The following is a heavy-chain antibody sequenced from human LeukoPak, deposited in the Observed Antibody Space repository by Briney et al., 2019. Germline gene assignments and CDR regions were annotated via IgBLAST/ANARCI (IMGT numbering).Heavy chain of an antibody. CDR2: INHSGST. CDR1: GGSFSGYY. Sequence: PSETLSLTCAVYGGSFSGYYWSWIRQPPGKGLEWIGEINHSGSTNYNPSLKSRVTISVDTSKNQFSLKLSSVTAADPAVYHCARAPHRGYSYGFHHGGHNWFDPWGQGTLVTVSS. J-gene: IGHJ5*02. D-gene: IGHD5-18*01. V-gene: IGHV4-34*01. CDR3: ARAPHRGYSYGFHHGGHNWFDP.